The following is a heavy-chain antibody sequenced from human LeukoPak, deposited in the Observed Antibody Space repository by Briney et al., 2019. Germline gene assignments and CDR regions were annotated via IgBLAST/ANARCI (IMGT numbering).Heavy chain of an antibody. CDR2: IYYSGST. D-gene: IGHD6-13*01. J-gene: IGHJ4*02. Sequence: SETLSLTCTVSGGSISSSSYYWGWIRQPPGKGLEWIGSIYYSGSTYYNPSLKSRVTISVDTSKNQFSLKLSSVTAPDTAVYYCARHGTYSSSWYLPFGYWGQGTLVTVSS. CDR1: GGSISSSSYY. CDR3: ARHGTYSSSWYLPFGY. V-gene: IGHV4-39*01.